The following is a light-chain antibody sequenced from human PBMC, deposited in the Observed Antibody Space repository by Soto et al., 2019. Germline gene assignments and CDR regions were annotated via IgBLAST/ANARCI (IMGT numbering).Light chain of an antibody. CDR1: SSDVGSFKF. Sequence: QSDLTQPASVSVSPGQSITISCTGTSSDVGSFKFVSWYQQHPGKVPKLMIYEVNKRPSGVSNRFSGSKSGNTASLTISGLQAEDEADYYFCSYAGDSTLVFGGGTKLTVL. V-gene: IGLV2-23*02. J-gene: IGLJ3*02. CDR2: EVN. CDR3: CSYAGDSTLV.